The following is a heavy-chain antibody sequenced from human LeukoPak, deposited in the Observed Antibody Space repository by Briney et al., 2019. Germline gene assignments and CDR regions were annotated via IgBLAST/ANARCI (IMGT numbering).Heavy chain of an antibody. CDR2: INPNSGGT. J-gene: IGHJ6*02. CDR3: AVDYNYDYYGMDV. V-gene: IGHV1-2*02. D-gene: IGHD4-11*01. Sequence: ASVKVSCKASGYPFTGYYMHWVRQAPGQGLEWMGWINPNSGGTNYAQKFQGRVTMTRDTSISTAYMELSRLRSDDTAVYYCAVDYNYDYYGMDVWGQGTTVTVSS. CDR1: GYPFTGYY.